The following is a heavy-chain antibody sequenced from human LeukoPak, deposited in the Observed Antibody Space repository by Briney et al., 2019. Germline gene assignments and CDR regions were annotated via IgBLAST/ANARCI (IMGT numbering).Heavy chain of an antibody. D-gene: IGHD3-10*01. CDR2: VSYSGST. CDR1: HGSISDNSYY. J-gene: IGHJ5*02. CDR3: ARHRMVRGVIGRNWFDP. Sequence: PSETLSLTCTVSHGSISDNSYYWGWIRQPPGKGPEWIGSVSYSGSTYYNPSLKSRVTISLDTSKNQFSLKLSSVTAADTAVYYCARHRMVRGVIGRNWFDPWGQGTLVTVSS. V-gene: IGHV4-39*01.